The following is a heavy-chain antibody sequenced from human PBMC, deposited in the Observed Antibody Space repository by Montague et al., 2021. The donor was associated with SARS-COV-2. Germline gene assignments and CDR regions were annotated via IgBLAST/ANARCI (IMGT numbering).Heavy chain of an antibody. Sequence: SETLSLTCAVHGGSFGTYSRNWIRQPPGKGLEWIGEIHHGGSTNYNPSLKSRVTISADTSKNQFSLKLTSVAAADTAVYYCARLGDGVVPSPILGVGPYYSYYYMDVWGKGTTVTVSS. V-gene: IGHV4-34*01. CDR3: ARLGDGVVPSPILGVGPYYSYYYMDV. J-gene: IGHJ6*03. CDR1: GGSFGTYS. CDR2: IHHGGST. D-gene: IGHD3-10*01.